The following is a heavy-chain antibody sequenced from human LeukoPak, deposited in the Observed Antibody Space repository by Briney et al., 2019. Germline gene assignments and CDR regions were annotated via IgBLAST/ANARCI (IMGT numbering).Heavy chain of an antibody. Sequence: GGSLRLSCAASGFTFSYSWMHWVRQAPGKGLVWVSRVNADGSSTSYADSVKGRFTISRDNAKNTLYLQVNSLRVEDTGVYYCARWSQFGSSSVGAHHFDHWGQGTLVTFSS. V-gene: IGHV3-74*01. CDR3: ARWSQFGSSSVGAHHFDH. J-gene: IGHJ4*02. CDR1: GFTFSYSW. CDR2: VNADGSST. D-gene: IGHD6-6*01.